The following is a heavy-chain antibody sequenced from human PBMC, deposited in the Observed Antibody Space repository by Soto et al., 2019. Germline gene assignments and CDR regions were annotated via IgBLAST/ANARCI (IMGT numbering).Heavy chain of an antibody. J-gene: IGHJ6*02. CDR1: GFTFSSYG. CDR3: ARNSGYGWGVSYYYGMDV. V-gene: IGHV3-33*01. Sequence: GGSLRLSCAASGFTFSSYGMHWVRQAPGKGLEWVAVIWYDGSNKYYADSVKGRFTISGDNSKNTLYLQMNSLGAEDTAVYYCARNSGYGWGVSYYYGMDVWGQGTTVTVSS. CDR2: IWYDGSNK. D-gene: IGHD5-12*01.